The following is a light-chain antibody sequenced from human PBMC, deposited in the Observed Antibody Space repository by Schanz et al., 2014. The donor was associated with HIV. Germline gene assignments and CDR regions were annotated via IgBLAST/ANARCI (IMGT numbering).Light chain of an antibody. CDR2: SND. V-gene: IGLV1-44*01. J-gene: IGLJ2*01. Sequence: QSVLTQPPSASGTPGQRITISCSGSSSNFGSNSVNWYQHLPGTAPKLLIYSNDQRPSGVPDRFSGSKSGNTASLIVSGLQAEDEAEYYCSSYSGHNNLGIFGGGTKLTVL. CDR3: SSYSGHNNLGI. CDR1: SSNFGSNS.